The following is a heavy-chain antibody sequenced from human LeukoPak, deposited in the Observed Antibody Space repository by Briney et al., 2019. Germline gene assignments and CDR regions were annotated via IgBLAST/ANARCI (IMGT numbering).Heavy chain of an antibody. V-gene: IGHV4-61*02. CDR1: GGSIRSGSYY. CDR2: TFIGESP. Sequence: PSETLSLTCTVSGGSIRSGSYYWTWIRQPAGKGLEWIGRTFIGESPKYNASLESRVTISLDTSKNQFSLIVKSVTAADTAVYYCARSRDRSCGRDSCYFDLQATWGQGTLVTVSS. J-gene: IGHJ4*02. CDR3: ARSRDRSCGRDSCYFDLQAT. D-gene: IGHD2-2*01.